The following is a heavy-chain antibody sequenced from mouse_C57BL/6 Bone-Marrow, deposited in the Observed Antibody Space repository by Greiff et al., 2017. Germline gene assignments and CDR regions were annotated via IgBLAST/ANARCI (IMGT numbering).Heavy chain of an antibody. V-gene: IGHV1-69*01. CDR2: IDPSASYT. J-gene: IGHJ1*03. Sequence: QVQLKQPGAELVMPGASVKLSCKASGYTFTSYWMHWVKQRPGQGLEWIGEIDPSASYTNYNQKFKGKSTLTVDTSSSTAYMQLSSRTSEDSAVYYWASPPLLPHWYCDVGGTGTTVTVFS. CDR3: ASPPLLPHWYCDV. CDR1: GYTFTSYW. D-gene: IGHD1-1*01.